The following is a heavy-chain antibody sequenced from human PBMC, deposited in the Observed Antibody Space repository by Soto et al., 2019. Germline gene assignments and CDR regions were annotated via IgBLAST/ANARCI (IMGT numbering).Heavy chain of an antibody. CDR1: GGSISSSNW. Sequence: QVQLQESGPGLVKPSGTLSLTCAVSGGSISSSNWWSWVRQPPGKGLEWIGEIYHSGSTNYNPSLKSRVTIXXDXSXXQFSLTLSSVTAADTAVYYCARGSRIQLRNYGMDVWGQGTTVTVSS. D-gene: IGHD5-18*01. CDR3: ARGSRIQLRNYGMDV. J-gene: IGHJ6*02. CDR2: IYHSGST. V-gene: IGHV4-4*02.